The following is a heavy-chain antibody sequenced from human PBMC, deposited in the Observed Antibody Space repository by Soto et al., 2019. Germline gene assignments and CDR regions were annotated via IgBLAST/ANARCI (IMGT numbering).Heavy chain of an antibody. V-gene: IGHV1-69*13. CDR1: GGTFSSYA. Sequence: SVKVSCKASGGTFSSYAISWVRQAPGQGLEWMGGIIPIFGTANYAQKFQGRVTITADESTSTAYMELSSLRSEDTAVYYCASGKSYPDSGSYPATRYFDYWGQGTLVTVSS. CDR2: IIPIFGTA. D-gene: IGHD1-26*01. J-gene: IGHJ4*02. CDR3: ASGKSYPDSGSYPATRYFDY.